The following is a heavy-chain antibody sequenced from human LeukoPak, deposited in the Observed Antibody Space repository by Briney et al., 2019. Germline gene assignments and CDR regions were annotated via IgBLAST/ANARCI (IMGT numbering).Heavy chain of an antibody. Sequence: ASVKVSCKASGYTFTAYYMHWVRQAPGQGLEWMGWINPNSGGTKYAQNFQGRVTMTRDTSISTAYMELSRLRSDDTAVYYCARASWETVQDYWGQGTLVTVSS. D-gene: IGHD4-17*01. CDR3: ARASWETVQDY. CDR1: GYTFTAYY. CDR2: INPNSGGT. J-gene: IGHJ4*02. V-gene: IGHV1-2*02.